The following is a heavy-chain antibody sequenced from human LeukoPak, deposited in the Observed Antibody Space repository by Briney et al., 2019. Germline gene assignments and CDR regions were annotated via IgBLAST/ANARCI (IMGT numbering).Heavy chain of an antibody. D-gene: IGHD2-15*01. Sequence: QPGGSLRLSCAASGFTFSTYWMSWVRQAPGKGLEWVANIKPDGSQEHYVDSVTGRFTISRDNAKNSLYLQLNSLRDEDTAVYYCAREVGSPAVRSAFDLWGQGTMVTVSS. CDR3: AREVGSPAVRSAFDL. CDR2: IKPDGSQE. CDR1: GFTFSTYW. V-gene: IGHV3-7*01. J-gene: IGHJ3*01.